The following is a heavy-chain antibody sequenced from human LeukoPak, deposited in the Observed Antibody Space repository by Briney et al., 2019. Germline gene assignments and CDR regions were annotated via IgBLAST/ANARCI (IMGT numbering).Heavy chain of an antibody. CDR1: GGSFNGYY. Sequence: SETLSLTCAVYGGSFNGYYWSWIRQPPGKGLEWIGEINHSGSTNYNPSLKSRVTISVDTSKNQFSLKLSSVTAADTAVYYCAREGFYDILTGYPFYYYYYYMDVWGKGTTVTVSS. CDR2: INHSGST. CDR3: AREGFYDILTGYPFYYYYYYMDV. J-gene: IGHJ6*03. V-gene: IGHV4-34*01. D-gene: IGHD3-9*01.